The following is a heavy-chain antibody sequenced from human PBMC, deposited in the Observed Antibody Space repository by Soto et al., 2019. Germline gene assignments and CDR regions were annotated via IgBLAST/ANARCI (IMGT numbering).Heavy chain of an antibody. Sequence: PGESLKISCKGSGYSFTSYWIGWVRQMPGKGLEWMGIIYPGDSDTRYSPSFQGQVTISADKSISTAYLQWSSLKASDTAMYYCARQVSNSYGLGEYYFDYWGQGTLVTVSS. CDR1: GYSFTSYW. D-gene: IGHD3-16*01. CDR3: ARQVSNSYGLGEYYFDY. J-gene: IGHJ4*02. V-gene: IGHV5-51*01. CDR2: IYPGDSDT.